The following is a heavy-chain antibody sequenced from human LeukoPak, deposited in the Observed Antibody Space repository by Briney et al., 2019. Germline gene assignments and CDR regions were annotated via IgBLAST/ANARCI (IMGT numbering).Heavy chain of an antibody. CDR2: ISSSGSTI. Sequence: GGSLRLSCAASGFTVSSNYMSWVRQAPGKGLEWVSYISSSGSTIYYADSVKGRFTISRDNAKNSLYLQMNSLRAEDTAVYYCARASITMVRGVDRFDYWGQGTLVTVSS. J-gene: IGHJ4*02. D-gene: IGHD3-10*01. CDR3: ARASITMVRGVDRFDY. V-gene: IGHV3-11*04. CDR1: GFTVSSNY.